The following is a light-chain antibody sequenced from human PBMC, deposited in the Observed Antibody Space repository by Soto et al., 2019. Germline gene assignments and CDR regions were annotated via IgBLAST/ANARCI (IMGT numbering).Light chain of an antibody. J-gene: IGKJ4*01. Sequence: EIVLTQSPATLSLSPGERATLSCRASQSVSSYLSWYQQKPGQAPRLLIYDASNSTTGIPASFSSSGSGTDFTLTISSLEPEDFAVYYCQQRSNWPPGPLTFGGGTKVEIK. CDR2: DAS. CDR1: QSVSSY. CDR3: QQRSNWPPGPLT. V-gene: IGKV3-11*01.